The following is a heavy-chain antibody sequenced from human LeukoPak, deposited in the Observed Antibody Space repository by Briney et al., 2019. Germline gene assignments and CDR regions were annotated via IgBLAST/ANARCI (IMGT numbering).Heavy chain of an antibody. CDR3: ARDHATYYYDSSGYYDY. Sequence: PGGSLRLSCAASGFTFSNAWMSWVRQAPGKGLEWVSSISSSSSYIYYADPVKGRFTISRDNAKNSLYLQMNSLRAEDTAVYYCARDHATYYYDSSGYYDYWGQGTLVTVSS. J-gene: IGHJ4*02. CDR2: ISSSSSYI. CDR1: GFTFSNAW. D-gene: IGHD3-22*01. V-gene: IGHV3-21*01.